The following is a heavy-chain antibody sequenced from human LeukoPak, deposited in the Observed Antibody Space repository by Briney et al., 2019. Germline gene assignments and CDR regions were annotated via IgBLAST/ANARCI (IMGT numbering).Heavy chain of an antibody. D-gene: IGHD6-13*01. CDR1: GIDISYHY. Sequence: PEGSLRLSCVASGIDISYHYVGWVRQAPGKGLEWVSAISGSGGSTYYADSVKGRFTISRDNSKNTLYLQMNSLRAEDTAVYYCAKDRLDSSSWYSYIDYWGQGTLVTVSS. J-gene: IGHJ4*02. V-gene: IGHV3-23*01. CDR2: ISGSGGST. CDR3: AKDRLDSSSWYSYIDY.